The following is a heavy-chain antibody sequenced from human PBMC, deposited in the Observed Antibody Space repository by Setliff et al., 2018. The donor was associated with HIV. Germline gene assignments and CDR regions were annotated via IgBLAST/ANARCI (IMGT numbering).Heavy chain of an antibody. V-gene: IGHV3-21*01. CDR1: RFTFSSYS. D-gene: IGHD5-12*01. CDR2: ISSSSTYT. J-gene: IGHJ6*02. Sequence: GGSLRLSCAASRFTFSSYSMSWVRQAPGKGLEWVSSISSSSTYTYYADSVKGRFTISRDNSKNTLYLQMNSLRAEDTAVYYCARDGPLEMATILGRVGSKNYYYYGMDVWGQGTTVTVSS. CDR3: ARDGPLEMATILGRVGSKNYYYYGMDV.